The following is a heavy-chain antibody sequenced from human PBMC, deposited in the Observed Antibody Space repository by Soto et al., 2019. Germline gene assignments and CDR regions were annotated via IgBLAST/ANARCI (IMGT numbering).Heavy chain of an antibody. V-gene: IGHV4-30-2*01. J-gene: IGHJ4*02. D-gene: IGHD1-26*01. CDR2: INHLETT. Sequence: TLSLTCTVSGASISYGNYAWSWIRQTPGKGLEWIGYINHLETTFYNPSFESRLTLSIDRAKNQFSLNLNSMSAADRAVYFCARGGGSDSFDYWGQGILVTVSS. CDR3: ARGGGSDSFDY. CDR1: GASISYGNYA.